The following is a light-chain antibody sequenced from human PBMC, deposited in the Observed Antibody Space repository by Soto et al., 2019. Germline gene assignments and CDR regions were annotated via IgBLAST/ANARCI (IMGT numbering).Light chain of an antibody. V-gene: IGKV1-27*01. CDR3: QKYNCAPRT. Sequence: DIQMTQSPSSLSASVGDRVTITCRASQGISNYLAWYQQKPGKVPKLLIYATSTLQSGVPSRFSGSRSTTDFTLTISSLQPEDVATYYCQKYNCAPRTFGQGTKVEIK. J-gene: IGKJ1*01. CDR2: ATS. CDR1: QGISNY.